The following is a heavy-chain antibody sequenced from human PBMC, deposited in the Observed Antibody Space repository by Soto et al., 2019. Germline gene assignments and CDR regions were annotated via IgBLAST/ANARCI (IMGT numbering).Heavy chain of an antibody. J-gene: IGHJ4*02. CDR1: EFTFKSYG. D-gene: IGHD2-2*01. CDR2: ISFDGNRK. CDR3: ARDSYRGDVVLTPAPYGNDY. Sequence: GGSLRLSCAASEFTFKSYGMHWVRQAPGKGLAWVAVISFDGNRKHYADSVRGRFTISRDNSKNTLYLQMNSLRTEDTAIYYCARDSYRGDVVLTPAPYGNDYWGRGTLVTVSS. V-gene: IGHV3-30*03.